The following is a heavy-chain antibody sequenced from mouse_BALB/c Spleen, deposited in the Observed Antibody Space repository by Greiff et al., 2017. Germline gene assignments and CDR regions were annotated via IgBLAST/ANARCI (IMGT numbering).Heavy chain of an antibody. CDR1: GYAFTNYL. V-gene: IGHV1-54*01. J-gene: IGHJ1*01. Sequence: VKLMESGAELVRPGTSVKVSCKASGYAFTNYLIEWVKQRPGQGLEWIGVINPGSGGTNYNEKFKGKATLTADKSSSTAYMQLSSLTSDDSAVYFCARRVLRYFDVWGAGTTVTVSS. CDR2: INPGSGGT. CDR3: ARRVLRYFDV. D-gene: IGHD1-1*01.